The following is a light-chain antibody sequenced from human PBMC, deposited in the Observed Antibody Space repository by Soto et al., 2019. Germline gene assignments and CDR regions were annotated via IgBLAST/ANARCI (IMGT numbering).Light chain of an antibody. V-gene: IGKV1-5*03. J-gene: IGKJ1*01. CDR1: QSISSW. Sequence: DIQMTQSPYTLSASVGERVTITCRASQSISSWSAWYKQQPGKAPKLLIYKASSLESGVPSSFSGSGSGTEFTLTISSMQPDDFATYYCQQYNSYWTFGHGTKVDI. CDR3: QQYNSYWT. CDR2: KAS.